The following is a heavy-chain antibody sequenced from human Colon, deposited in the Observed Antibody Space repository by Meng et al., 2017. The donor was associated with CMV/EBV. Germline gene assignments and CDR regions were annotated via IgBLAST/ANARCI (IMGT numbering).Heavy chain of an antibody. J-gene: IGHJ4*02. CDR2: INPNSGAT. D-gene: IGHD3-10*01. CDR1: GYTFIGYY. V-gene: IGHV1-2*02. CDR3: ARLGDRFFDL. Sequence: ASVKVSCKTSGYTFIGYYVHWVRQAPGQGFEWMGWINPNSGATEYAQKVQGRVTMTRDTSLRTAHMEMSSLRSDDTATYYCARLGDRFFDLWGQGTLVTVSS.